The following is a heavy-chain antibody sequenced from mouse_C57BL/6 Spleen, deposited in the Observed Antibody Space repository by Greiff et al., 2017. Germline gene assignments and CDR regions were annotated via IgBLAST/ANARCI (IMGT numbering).Heavy chain of an antibody. CDR2: ILPGSGST. CDR3: ARSKGYDYDGSWFAY. Sequence: QVQLKESGAELMKPGASVKLSCKATGYTFTGYWIAWVQQRPGHGLEWIGEILPGSGSTNYNEKFKGKSTFTADTSSNTAYMQLSSLTTEDSAIYDCARSKGYDYDGSWFAYWGQGTLVTVSA. D-gene: IGHD2-4*01. V-gene: IGHV1-9*01. J-gene: IGHJ3*01. CDR1: GYTFTGYW.